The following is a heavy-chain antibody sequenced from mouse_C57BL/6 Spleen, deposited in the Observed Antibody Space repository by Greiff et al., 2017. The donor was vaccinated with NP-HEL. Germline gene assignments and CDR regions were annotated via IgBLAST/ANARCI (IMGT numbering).Heavy chain of an antibody. V-gene: IGHV5-17*01. Sequence: EVQVVESGGGLVKPGGSLKLSCAASGFTFSDYGMHWVRQAPEKGLEWVAYISSGSSTIYYADTVKGRFTISRDNAKNTLFLQMTSLRSEDTAMYYCARVYDGYYRWFAYWGQGTLVTVSA. J-gene: IGHJ3*01. D-gene: IGHD2-3*01. CDR1: GFTFSDYG. CDR2: ISSGSSTI. CDR3: ARVYDGYYRWFAY.